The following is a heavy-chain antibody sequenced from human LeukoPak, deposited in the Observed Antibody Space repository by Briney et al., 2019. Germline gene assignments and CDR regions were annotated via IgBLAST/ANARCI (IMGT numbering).Heavy chain of an antibody. CDR1: GYSFTSYW. D-gene: IGHD2-15*01. V-gene: IGHV5-51*01. CDR3: ARSSCSGGICYSTNWFDP. J-gene: IGHJ5*02. Sequence: GESLKISCKGSGYSFTSYWIGWVRQMPGKGLEWMGIIYPGDSDTRYSPSFQGQVTISADKSISTAYLQWSSLKASDTAMYYCARSSCSGGICYSTNWFDPWGQGTLVTVSS. CDR2: IYPGDSDT.